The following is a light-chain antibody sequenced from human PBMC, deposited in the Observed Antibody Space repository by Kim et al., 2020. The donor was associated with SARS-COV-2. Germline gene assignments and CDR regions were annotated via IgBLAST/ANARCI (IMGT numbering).Light chain of an antibody. CDR3: AAWDDSLSGYV. V-gene: IGLV1-47*01. CDR1: SSNIGSSY. CDR2: RNN. J-gene: IGLJ1*01. Sequence: QSVLTQPPSASGTPGQRVTISCSGGSSNIGSSYVYWYQHLPGTAPKLLIYRNNQRPSGVPDRFSGSKSATSASLAISGLRSEDEADYYCAAWDDSLSGYVFGSGTKVTVL.